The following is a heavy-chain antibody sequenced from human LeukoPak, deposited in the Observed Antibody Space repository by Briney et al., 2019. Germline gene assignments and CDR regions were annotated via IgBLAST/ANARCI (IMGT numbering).Heavy chain of an antibody. CDR1: GFTFSTYW. D-gene: IGHD3-9*01. J-gene: IGHJ4*02. Sequence: GGSLRLSCAASGFTFSTYWMHWVRQAPGKGLVWVARIRPEGTTTAYADSVKGRFTISRDNAKNTLFLQMNSLSAEYTAVYYCARDLDWILFDYWGQGTLVTVSS. CDR2: IRPEGTTT. V-gene: IGHV3-74*03. CDR3: ARDLDWILFDY.